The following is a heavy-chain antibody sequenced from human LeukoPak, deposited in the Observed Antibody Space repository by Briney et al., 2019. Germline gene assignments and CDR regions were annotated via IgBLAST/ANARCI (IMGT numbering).Heavy chain of an antibody. D-gene: IGHD3-10*01. V-gene: IGHV3-21*01. J-gene: IGHJ4*02. Sequence: GGSLRLSCAASGFTFSSYSMNWVRQAPGKGLEWVSSISSSSSYIYYADSVKGRFTVSRDNAKNSLYLQMNSLRAEDTAVNYCASDYYGSGSYYYWGQGTLVTVSS. CDR3: ASDYYGSGSYYY. CDR2: ISSSSSYI. CDR1: GFTFSSYS.